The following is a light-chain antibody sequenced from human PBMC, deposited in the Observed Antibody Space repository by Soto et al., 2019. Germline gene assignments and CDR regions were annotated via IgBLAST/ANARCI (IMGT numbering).Light chain of an antibody. CDR2: GAF. J-gene: IGKJ5*01. Sequence: EIVMTQSPATLSVSPGERATLSCRASQSVKINLAWYQQKPGQAPRLLIYGAFTRATGIPARFIGSGSGTEFTLTISNLQSEDFAVYYCQQYNNWPPITFGQGTRVEIK. V-gene: IGKV3-15*01. CDR1: QSVKIN. CDR3: QQYNNWPPIT.